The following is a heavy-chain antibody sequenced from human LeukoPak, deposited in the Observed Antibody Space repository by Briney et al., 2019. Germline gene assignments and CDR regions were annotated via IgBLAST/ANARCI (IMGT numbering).Heavy chain of an antibody. V-gene: IGHV4-39*01. CDR2: IYYRGRT. CDR1: NASIFSSSYY. Sequence: SETLSLTCSVSNASIFSSSYYWGWIRQPPGKGLEWIGSIYYRGRTYYNPSLKIRVTISADTSKNQFSLNLNSVTASDTAVYYCARQKILDDNYDSSGYYVDQWGQGSLVTVSS. D-gene: IGHD3-22*01. CDR3: ARQKILDDNYDSSGYYVDQ. J-gene: IGHJ4*02.